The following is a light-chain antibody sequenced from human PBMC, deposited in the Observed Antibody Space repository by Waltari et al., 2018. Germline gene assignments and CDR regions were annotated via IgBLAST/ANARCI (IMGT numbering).Light chain of an antibody. CDR2: DVN. CDR3: SSYSTSSSLIL. Sequence: QSALSQPASVSGSPGQSITISCTGASSDVGGHAYVPWYQQHPGKAPKLIIRDVNNRPSGVSNRFSGSKSGNTASLTISGLQAEDEADYYCSSYSTSSSLILFGEGTKVTVL. CDR1: SSDVGGHAY. J-gene: IGLJ2*01. V-gene: IGLV2-14*03.